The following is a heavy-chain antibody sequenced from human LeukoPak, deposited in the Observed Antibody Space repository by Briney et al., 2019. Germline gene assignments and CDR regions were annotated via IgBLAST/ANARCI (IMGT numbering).Heavy chain of an antibody. J-gene: IGHJ4*02. CDR3: VKDLSGWYSFDY. CDR2: INDHGDTT. CDR1: GFTFSSCA. Sequence: GGSLRLSCSVSGFTFSSCAMHWVRQAPGMGLEYVSGINDHGDTTHYGDSVRGRVTISRDDSKNTVHLQMSSLRAEDTAVYYCVKDLSGWYSFDYWGQGTLVTVSS. V-gene: IGHV3-64D*09. D-gene: IGHD6-19*01.